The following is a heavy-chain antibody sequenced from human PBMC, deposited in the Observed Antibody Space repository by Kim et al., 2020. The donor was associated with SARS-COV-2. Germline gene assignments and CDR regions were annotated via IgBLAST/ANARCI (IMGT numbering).Heavy chain of an antibody. CDR2: IYYSGST. CDR1: GGSISSYY. CDR3: ARDGYSSGWYPGDGMDV. V-gene: IGHV4-59*01. D-gene: IGHD6-19*01. Sequence: SETLSLTCTVSGGSISSYYWSWIRQPPGKGLEWIGYIYYSGSTNYIPSLKSRVTISVDTSKNQFSLKLSSVTAADTAVYYCARDGYSSGWYPGDGMDVWGQGTTVTVSS. J-gene: IGHJ6*02.